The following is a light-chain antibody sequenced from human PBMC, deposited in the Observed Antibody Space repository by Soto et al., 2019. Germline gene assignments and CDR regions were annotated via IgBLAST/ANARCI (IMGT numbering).Light chain of an antibody. CDR2: DAS. CDR3: QRYDHLPRT. CDR1: QEISNY. Sequence: DIQMIQSPSSLSASVGVRVTITCQASQEISNYLNWYQQKPGKAPKLQIYDASNLERGVPSRFCGRGSGTDFTFTISSLQPEDFATYYVQRYDHLPRTFGRGTKVEIK. V-gene: IGKV1-33*01. J-gene: IGKJ1*01.